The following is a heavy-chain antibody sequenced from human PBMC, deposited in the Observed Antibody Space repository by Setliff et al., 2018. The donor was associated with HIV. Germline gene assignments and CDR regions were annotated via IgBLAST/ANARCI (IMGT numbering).Heavy chain of an antibody. V-gene: IGHV4-34*01. CDR3: ATLDPSGGNFLAY. J-gene: IGHJ4*02. Sequence: NPSETLSLTCGVFGGSFSGSYWSWIRQSPGKGLEWIGEINHSGSPNYNPSLKSRVTISVDTSNNQFTLHLTSVTAADTAVYYCATLDPSGGNFLAYWGQGTLVTVSS. CDR2: INHSGSP. CDR1: GGSFSGSY. D-gene: IGHD2-21*02.